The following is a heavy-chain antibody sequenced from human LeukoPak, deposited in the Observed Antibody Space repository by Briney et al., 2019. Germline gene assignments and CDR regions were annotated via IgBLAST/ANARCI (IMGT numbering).Heavy chain of an antibody. CDR1: GFTFSSYG. J-gene: IGHJ4*02. CDR3: AKDLRGSYCTSYFDY. D-gene: IGHD1-26*01. Sequence: PGGSLRLSCAASGFTFSSYGMHWVRQAPGKGLEWVAFIRYDGSNKYYADSVKGRFTISRDNSKNTLYLQMNSLRAEDTAVYYCAKDLRGSYCTSYFDYWGQGTLVTVSS. V-gene: IGHV3-30*02. CDR2: IRYDGSNK.